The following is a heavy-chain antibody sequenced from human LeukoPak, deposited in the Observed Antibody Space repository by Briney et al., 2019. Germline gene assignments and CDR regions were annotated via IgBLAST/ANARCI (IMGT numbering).Heavy chain of an antibody. CDR1: GFTFSSYW. J-gene: IGHJ6*02. V-gene: IGHV3-74*01. D-gene: IGHD3-3*01. CDR2: VNSDGSST. Sequence: PGGSLRLSCAASGFTFSSYWMHWVRQAPGKGLVWVSRVNSDGSSTNYADSVKGRFTISRDNAKNTLYLQMNSLRAEDTAVYYCARQLESHYYYYGMDVWGQGTTVTVSS. CDR3: ARQLESHYYYYGMDV.